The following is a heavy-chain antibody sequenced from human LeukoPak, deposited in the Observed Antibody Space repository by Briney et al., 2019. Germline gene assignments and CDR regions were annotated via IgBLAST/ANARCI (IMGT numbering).Heavy chain of an antibody. CDR2: ISYDGSNK. D-gene: IGHD5-18*01. V-gene: IGHV3-30-3*01. Sequence: GGSLRLSCAASGFTFSSYAMHWVRQAPGKGLEWVAVISYDGSNKYYADSVKGRFTISRDNSKNTLYLQTNSLRVEDTAVYYCASDREDTANLHYFDYWGQGTLVTVSS. J-gene: IGHJ4*02. CDR1: GFTFSSYA. CDR3: ASDREDTANLHYFDY.